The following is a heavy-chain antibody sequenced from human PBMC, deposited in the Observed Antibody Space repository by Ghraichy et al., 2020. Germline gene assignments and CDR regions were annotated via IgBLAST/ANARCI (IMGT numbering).Heavy chain of an antibody. Sequence: GGSLRLSCAASGFTFSSYSMNWVRQAPGKGLEWVSYISSSSSTIYYADSVKGRFTISRDNAKNSLYLQMNSLRAEDTAVYYCARTPAFGELPYYGMDVWGQGTTVTVSS. CDR3: ARTPAFGELPYYGMDV. V-gene: IGHV3-48*04. J-gene: IGHJ6*02. CDR1: GFTFSSYS. D-gene: IGHD3-10*01. CDR2: ISSSSSTI.